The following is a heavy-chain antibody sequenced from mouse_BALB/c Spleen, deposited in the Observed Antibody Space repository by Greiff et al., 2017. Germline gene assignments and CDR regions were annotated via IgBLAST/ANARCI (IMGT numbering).Heavy chain of an antibody. D-gene: IGHD2-4*01. CDR3: ARDGDYDGVPWFAY. J-gene: IGHJ3*01. CDR1: GFSLTSYG. Sequence: VQRVESGPGLVAPSQSLSITCTVSGFSLTSYGVHWVRQPPGKGLEWLGVIWAGGSTNYNSALMSRLSISKDNSKSQVFLKMNSLQTDDTAMYYCARDGDYDGVPWFAYWGQGTLVTVSA. CDR2: IWAGGST. V-gene: IGHV2-9*02.